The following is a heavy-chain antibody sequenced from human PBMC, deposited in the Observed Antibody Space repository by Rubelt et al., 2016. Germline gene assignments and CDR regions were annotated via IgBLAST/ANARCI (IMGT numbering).Heavy chain of an antibody. CDR2: IDYSGSS. J-gene: IGHJ4*02. CDR1: AGSISRSTSY. CDR3: ARGMNYYGSGTYDF. V-gene: IGHV4-39*01. Sequence: QLQLQESGPGLVKPSETLSLTCTVSAGSISRSTSYWGWIRQAPGKGLEWIGSIDYSGSSYYNPSLKSRVTISVDSSKNQFSLKLSAVTAADTAVYYCARGMNYYGSGTYDFWGRGILVAVSS. D-gene: IGHD3-10*01.